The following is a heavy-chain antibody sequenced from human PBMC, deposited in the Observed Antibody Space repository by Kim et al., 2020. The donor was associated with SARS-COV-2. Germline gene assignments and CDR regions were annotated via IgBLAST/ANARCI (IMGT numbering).Heavy chain of an antibody. CDR3: ARDGEGGYSSGWYWFDP. J-gene: IGHJ5*02. D-gene: IGHD6-19*01. CDR2: IYYSGST. Sequence: SETLSLTCTVSGGSISSSSYYWGWIRQPPGKGLEWIGSIYYSGSTYYNPSLKSRVTISVDTSKNQFSLKLSSVTAADTAVYYCARDGEGGYSSGWYWFDPWGQGTLVTVSS. CDR1: GGSISSSSYY. V-gene: IGHV4-39*07.